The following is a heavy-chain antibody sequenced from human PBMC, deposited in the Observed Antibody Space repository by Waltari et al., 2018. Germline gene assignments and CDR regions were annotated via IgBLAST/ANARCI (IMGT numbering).Heavy chain of an antibody. V-gene: IGHV2-5*01. D-gene: IGHD3-10*01. CDR1: GFSLSTSGVG. J-gene: IGHJ3*02. CDR3: AHLRLITMGRGADAFDI. Sequence: QITLKESGPTMVKPTQTLTLTCTFSGFSLSTSGVGVGWIRQTPGKALEWLALIYWNDDKRHSPSLNSTLTLTKDTSKNQVVLTMTNMDPVDTSTYYCAHLRLITMGRGADAFDIWGQGTMVTVSS. CDR2: IYWNDDK.